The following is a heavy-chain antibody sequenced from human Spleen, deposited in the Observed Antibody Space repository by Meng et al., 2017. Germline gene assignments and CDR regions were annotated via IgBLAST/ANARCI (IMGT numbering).Heavy chain of an antibody. V-gene: IGHV1-69*01. CDR1: GGTFTSQA. CDR3: ASSDSSGYYS. J-gene: IGHJ5*02. CDR2: VMPIFGTT. D-gene: IGHD3-22*01. Sequence: QVRLVQSGAGVKKPGSSVKVSCKASGGTFTSQAINWVRQAPGQGLEWMGGVMPIFGTTNYAQKFQGRVTISADDSASTAYMELSGLRSDDTAIYYCASSDSSGYYSWAQGTLVTVSS.